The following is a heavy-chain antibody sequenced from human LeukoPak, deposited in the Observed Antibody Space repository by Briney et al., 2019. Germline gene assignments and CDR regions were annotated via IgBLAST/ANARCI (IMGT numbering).Heavy chain of an antibody. CDR3: ARHWVSASSTGETYAFEI. D-gene: IGHD2-8*02. J-gene: IGHJ3*02. V-gene: IGHV4-59*08. CDR1: GASVSSYY. CDR2: IYGST. Sequence: PSETLSLTCTVSGASVSSYYWSWIRQTPGKGLEWIGYIYGSTNYNPSLKSRVTISVDTSRNQFSLNLSSVTAADTAVYYCARHWVSASSTGETYAFEIWGQGTMVTVSS.